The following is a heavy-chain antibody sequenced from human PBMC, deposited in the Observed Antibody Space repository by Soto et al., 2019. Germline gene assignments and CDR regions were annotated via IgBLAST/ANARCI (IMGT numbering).Heavy chain of an antibody. Sequence: PGGSLRLSCAASGFTFSSYSMNWVRQAPGKGLEWVSYIGSSSSTIYYADSVKGRFTISRDNAKNSLYLQMNSLRDEDTAVYYCARGRYSSSWYDYYGMDVWGQGTTVTVSS. D-gene: IGHD6-13*01. V-gene: IGHV3-48*02. CDR3: ARGRYSSSWYDYYGMDV. CDR1: GFTFSSYS. CDR2: IGSSSSTI. J-gene: IGHJ6*02.